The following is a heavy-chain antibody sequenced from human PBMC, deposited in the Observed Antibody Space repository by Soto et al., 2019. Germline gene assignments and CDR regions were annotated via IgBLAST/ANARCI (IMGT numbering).Heavy chain of an antibody. V-gene: IGHV4-34*01. Sequence: NPSETLSLTCAVYGGSFSGYYWSWIRQPPGKGLEWIGEINHSGSTNYTPSLRGRVTMSVDTSNNQFSLNLSSLTAADTAVYYCMRVAPGGLFAVWAPGNMVTVSS. J-gene: IGHJ4*02. CDR1: GGSFSGYY. CDR2: INHSGST. CDR3: MRVAPGGLFAV. D-gene: IGHD2-21*01.